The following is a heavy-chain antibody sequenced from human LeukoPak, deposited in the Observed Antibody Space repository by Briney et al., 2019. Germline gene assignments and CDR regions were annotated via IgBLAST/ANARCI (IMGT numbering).Heavy chain of an antibody. V-gene: IGHV4-61*02. CDR3: AGSGQQLVEGYFDY. D-gene: IGHD6-13*01. CDR1: GDSISSGDYY. J-gene: IGHJ4*02. Sequence: SQTLSLTCTVSGDSISSGDYYWSWIRQPAGKGLEWIGRISSSGSTNYNPSLKSRVTISVDTSKNQFSLKLSSVTAADTAVYYCAGSGQQLVEGYFDYWGQGTLVTVSS. CDR2: ISSSGST.